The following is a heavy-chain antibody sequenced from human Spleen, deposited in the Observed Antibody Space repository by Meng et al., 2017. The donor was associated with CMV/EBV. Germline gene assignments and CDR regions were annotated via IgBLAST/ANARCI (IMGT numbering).Heavy chain of an antibody. CDR2: IYYSGST. V-gene: IGHV4-59*01. J-gene: IGHJ4*02. D-gene: IGHD2-2*01. CDR3: AREKCSSTTCYFDY. CDR1: GGSISSYY. Sequence: QVQLQESGPGLVKTSETLSLTCTVSGGSISSYYWSWIRQPPGKGLEWIGYIYYSGSTNYNPSLKSRVTISVDTSKNQFSLKLSSVTAADTAIYYCAREKCSSTTCYFDYWGQGTLVTVSS.